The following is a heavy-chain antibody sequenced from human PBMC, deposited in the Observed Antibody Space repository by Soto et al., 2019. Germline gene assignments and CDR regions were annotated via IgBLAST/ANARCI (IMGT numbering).Heavy chain of an antibody. J-gene: IGHJ6*02. Sequence: PSQTLYHTCTVSGGSISSSSYYWGWIRQPPGKGLEWIGSIYYSGSTYYNPSLKSRVTISVDTSKNQFSLKLSSVTAADTAVYYCARPRIAGAGKGLPLYYCYGMDVWGQGTRVNVSS. D-gene: IGHD6-13*01. V-gene: IGHV4-39*01. CDR2: IYYSGST. CDR1: GGSISSSSYY. CDR3: ARPRIAGAGKGLPLYYCYGMDV.